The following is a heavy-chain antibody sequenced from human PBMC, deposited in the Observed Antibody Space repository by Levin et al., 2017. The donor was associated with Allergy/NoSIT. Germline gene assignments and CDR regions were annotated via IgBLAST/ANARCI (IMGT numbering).Heavy chain of an antibody. V-gene: IGHV3-33*01. CDR1: GFTFSSYG. Sequence: LSLTCAASGFTFSSYGMHWVRQAPGKGLEWVAVIWYDGSNKYYADSVKGRFTISRDNSKNTLYLQMNSLRAEDTAVYYCARGVFDSVAFDIWGQGTMVTVSS. D-gene: IGHD3-9*01. CDR3: ARGVFDSVAFDI. J-gene: IGHJ3*02. CDR2: IWYDGSNK.